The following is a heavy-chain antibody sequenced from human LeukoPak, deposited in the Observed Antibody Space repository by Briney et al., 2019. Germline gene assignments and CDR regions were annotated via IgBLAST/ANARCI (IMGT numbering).Heavy chain of an antibody. Sequence: PGRSLRLSCAASGFTFYSYAMSWVRHAPGKGLEWVSAISGSGGNTYYADSVKGRFTISRDNSKNTVYLQMSSLRAEDTAVYYWAKDRSSQGGRYNGYFDYWGQGTLVTVSS. CDR3: AKDRSSQGGRYNGYFDY. V-gene: IGHV3-23*01. D-gene: IGHD1-26*01. J-gene: IGHJ4*02. CDR1: GFTFYSYA. CDR2: ISGSGGNT.